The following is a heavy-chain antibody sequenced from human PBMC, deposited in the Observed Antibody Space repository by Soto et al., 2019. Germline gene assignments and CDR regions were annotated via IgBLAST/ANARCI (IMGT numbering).Heavy chain of an antibody. CDR2: MNPNSGNT. CDR3: AREREGSGFDP. V-gene: IGHV1-8*02. Sequence: ASVKVSCKASGYTFNSYAMNWVRQATGQGLEWMGWMNPNSGNTAYAQKFQGRVTMTRNTSISTAYMELSSLRSEDTAVYYCAREREGSGFDPWGQGTLVTVSS. D-gene: IGHD1-26*01. CDR1: GYTFNSYA. J-gene: IGHJ5*02.